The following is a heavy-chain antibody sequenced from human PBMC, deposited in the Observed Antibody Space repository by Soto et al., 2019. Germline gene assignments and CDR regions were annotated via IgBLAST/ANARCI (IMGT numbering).Heavy chain of an antibody. CDR3: VKSGTARLLRHSWFDT. V-gene: IGHV3-21*01. CDR1: GFTFNTYD. J-gene: IGHJ5*02. CDR2: ITASSAYI. Sequence: EVQLVESGGGLGKPGGSLRLSCAASGFTFNTYDMNWVRQAPGKGLEWVSSITASSAYIYYADSVRGRFTISRDNAKNSLFLEMNSLRAEDTAVYYFVKSGTARLLRHSWFDTWGQGTLVSVSS. D-gene: IGHD2-21*01.